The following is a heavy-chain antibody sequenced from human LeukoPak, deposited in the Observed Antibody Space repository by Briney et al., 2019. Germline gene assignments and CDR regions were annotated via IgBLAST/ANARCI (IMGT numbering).Heavy chain of an antibody. Sequence: GGSLRLSCAASGFTFSSYSMNWVRQAPGKGLEWVSGISSSGGSTYYADSVKGRFTISRDNSKNTLYLQMNSLRAEDTAVYFCAKGERSGDYYKDSFDFWGQGTLVTVSS. CDR2: ISSSGGST. D-gene: IGHD1-26*01. V-gene: IGHV3-23*01. J-gene: IGHJ4*02. CDR1: GFTFSSYS. CDR3: AKGERSGDYYKDSFDF.